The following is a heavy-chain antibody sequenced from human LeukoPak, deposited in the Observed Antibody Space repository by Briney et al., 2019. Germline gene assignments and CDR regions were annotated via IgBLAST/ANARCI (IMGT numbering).Heavy chain of an antibody. D-gene: IGHD1-26*01. CDR1: GFTFTSYS. V-gene: IGHV3-23*01. CDR3: AKGGKWDVTPFDY. J-gene: IGHJ4*02. Sequence: GGSLRLSCAASGFTFTSYSMNWVRQAPGKGLEWVSTISGGGGSTYYADSVKGRFTISRDNSKNTLYLQVNSLRAEDTAAYYCAKGGKWDVTPFDYWGQGTLVTVSP. CDR2: ISGGGGST.